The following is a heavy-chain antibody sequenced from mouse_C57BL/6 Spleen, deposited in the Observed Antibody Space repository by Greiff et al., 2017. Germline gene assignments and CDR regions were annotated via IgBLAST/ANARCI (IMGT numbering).Heavy chain of an antibody. CDR3: TRNVDGEDFDY. Sequence: VKLVESGAGLVKPGGSLKLSCAASGFTFSSYAMSWVHQTPEKRLEWVAYISSGGDYIYYADNVKGRFTISRDNARNTLYMQLSSLKSEDTAMDYCTRNVDGEDFDYWGQGTTLTVSS. V-gene: IGHV5S21*01. CDR1: GFTFSSYA. J-gene: IGHJ2*01. CDR2: ISSGGDYI.